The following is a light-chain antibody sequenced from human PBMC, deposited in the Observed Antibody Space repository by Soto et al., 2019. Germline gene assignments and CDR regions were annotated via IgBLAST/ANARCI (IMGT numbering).Light chain of an antibody. CDR2: DVS. Sequence: QSVLTQPASVSGSPGQSITISCTGTSSDVGGYNYVSWYQQHPGKAPKLMIYDVSNRPSGVSNRFSVSKSGNTASLTISGVQAEDEADYYCSSYTSSSTLVFGGGTKLTVL. V-gene: IGLV2-14*01. CDR3: SSYTSSSTLV. J-gene: IGLJ2*01. CDR1: SSDVGGYNY.